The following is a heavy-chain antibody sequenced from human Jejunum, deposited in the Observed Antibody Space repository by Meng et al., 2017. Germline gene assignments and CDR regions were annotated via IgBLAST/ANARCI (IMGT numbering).Heavy chain of an antibody. J-gene: IGHJ4*02. CDR1: CNVFTRLG. CDR3: ERDKQKLIPAFDY. Sequence: EVMKAGASVKVSCKASCNVFTRLGISWVRQSPGKELEWMGWSSGNNGKKDYAQKFQGRVILTTEPFTNTANLERRVLRSDYTAIYYCERDKQKLIPAFDYWGQGTLVTVSS. CDR2: SSGNNGKK. D-gene: IGHD6-13*01. V-gene: IGHV1-18*01.